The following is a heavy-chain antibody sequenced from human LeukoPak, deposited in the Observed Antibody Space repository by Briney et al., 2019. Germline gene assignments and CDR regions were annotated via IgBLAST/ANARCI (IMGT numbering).Heavy chain of an antibody. V-gene: IGHV4-34*01. CDR1: GGSFSGYY. CDR2: INHSGST. CDR3: ARFHYDSSGYYSSFDY. Sequence: SETLSLTCAVYGGSFSGYYWSWIRQPPGKGLEWIGEINHSGSTNCNPSLKSRVTISVDTSKNQFPLKLSSVTAADTPLYYSARFHYDSSGYYSSFDYWGQGTLVTVSS. D-gene: IGHD3-22*01. J-gene: IGHJ4*02.